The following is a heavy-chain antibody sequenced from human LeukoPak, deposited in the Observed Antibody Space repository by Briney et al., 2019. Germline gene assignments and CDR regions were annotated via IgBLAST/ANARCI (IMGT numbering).Heavy chain of an antibody. D-gene: IGHD2-21*02. CDR3: ARLKSYCGGDCYPDQFHN. CDR2: ISYSGRT. Sequence: SETLSLTRTVSGVSITSSDFYWGWIRQPPGKGLEWIATISYSGRTYYNPSLKTRLTISVDTSKNQFSLKLLSVAAADTAVYYCARLKSYCGGDCYPDQFHNWGQGTLVTVSS. CDR1: GVSITSSDFY. V-gene: IGHV4-39*01. J-gene: IGHJ4*02.